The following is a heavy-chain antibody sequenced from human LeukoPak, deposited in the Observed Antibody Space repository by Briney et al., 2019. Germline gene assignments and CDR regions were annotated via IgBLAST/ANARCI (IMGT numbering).Heavy chain of an antibody. CDR3: SKQVXXDPADAXXX. V-gene: IGHV3-23*01. D-gene: IGHD3-9*01. J-gene: IGHJ3*01. CDR2: ISGSDDST. Sequence: GGSLRLSCAASGFAFGSYAMGWVRQAPGKGLEWVSAISGSDDSTYYADSVKGRFTTSRDKSKNTLYLQMNSLRAEDTAVYYXSKQVXXDPADAXXXWGQXXXXTV. CDR1: GFAFGSYA.